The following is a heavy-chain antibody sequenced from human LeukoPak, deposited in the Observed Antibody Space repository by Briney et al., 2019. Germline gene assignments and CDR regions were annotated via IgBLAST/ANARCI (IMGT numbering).Heavy chain of an antibody. CDR1: GFTFDDYA. CDR3: AKDSGSGWELLGRYYYYGMDV. D-gene: IGHD1-26*01. V-gene: IGHV3-9*01. Sequence: GRSLRLSCAASGFTFDDYAMHWVRQAPGKGLEGVSGISWNSGSIGYADSVKGRFTISRDNAKNSLYLQMNSLRAEDTALYYCAKDSGSGWELLGRYYYYGMDVWGQGTTVTVSS. CDR2: ISWNSGSI. J-gene: IGHJ6*02.